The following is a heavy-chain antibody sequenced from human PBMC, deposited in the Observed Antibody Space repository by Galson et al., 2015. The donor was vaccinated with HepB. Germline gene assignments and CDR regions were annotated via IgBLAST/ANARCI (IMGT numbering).Heavy chain of an antibody. CDR1: GGTFSSYA. J-gene: IGHJ4*02. CDR3: ARDLRDGYNRGYFDY. V-gene: IGHV1-69*04. Sequence: SVTVSCKASGGTFSSYAISWVRQAPGQGLEWMGRIIPILGIANYAQKFQGRVTITADKSTSTAYMELSSLRSEDTAVYYCARDLRDGYNRGYFDYWGQGTLVTVSS. CDR2: IIPILGIA. D-gene: IGHD5-24*01.